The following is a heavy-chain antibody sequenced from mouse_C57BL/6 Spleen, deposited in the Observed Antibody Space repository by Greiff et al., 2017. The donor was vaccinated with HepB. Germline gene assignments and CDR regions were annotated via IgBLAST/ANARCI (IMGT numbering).Heavy chain of an antibody. Sequence: VKLVESGAELVRPGASVTLSCKASGYTFTDYEMHWVKQTPVHGLEWIGAIDPETGGTAYNQKFKGKAILTADKSSSTAYMELRSLTSEDSAVYYCTRDRANYGSFYYFDYWGQGTTLTVSS. CDR1: GYTFTDYE. CDR2: IDPETGGT. CDR3: TRDRANYGSFYYFDY. J-gene: IGHJ2*01. V-gene: IGHV1-15*01. D-gene: IGHD1-1*01.